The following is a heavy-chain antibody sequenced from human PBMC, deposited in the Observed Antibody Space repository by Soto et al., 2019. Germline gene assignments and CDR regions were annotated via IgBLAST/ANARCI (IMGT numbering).Heavy chain of an antibody. V-gene: IGHV1-2*02. J-gene: IGHJ4*02. CDR3: ASGGSTGNREFDY. CDR1: GYTFTGFF. CDR2: INPNSGDT. Sequence: QVQLVQSGAEVKKPGASVKVSCKASGYTFTGFFIHWVRQAPGQGLEWMGWINPNSGDTEYAQNFQGGVTMTRETSISTAYMELSRLRSDDTAVYYCASGGSTGNREFDYWGQGTLVSVSS. D-gene: IGHD3-10*01.